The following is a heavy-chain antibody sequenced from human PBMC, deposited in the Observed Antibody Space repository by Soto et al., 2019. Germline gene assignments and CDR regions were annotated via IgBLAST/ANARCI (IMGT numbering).Heavy chain of an antibody. Sequence: ASVKVSCKTSGYTFSNYGITWVRQAPGQPLEWLGWISLYSDGTNYAQKFQGRVSMTTDTSTTTAYMELRSLRSDDTTVYYCARVVPGAEAWFGPWGQGTLVTVSS. CDR1: GYTFSNYG. CDR3: ARVVPGAEAWFGP. D-gene: IGHD2-2*01. J-gene: IGHJ5*02. CDR2: ISLYSDGT. V-gene: IGHV1-18*01.